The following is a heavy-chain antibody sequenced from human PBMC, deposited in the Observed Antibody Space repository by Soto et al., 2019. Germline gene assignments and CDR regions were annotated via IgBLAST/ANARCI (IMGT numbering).Heavy chain of an antibody. CDR1: GFTFSTYA. CDR3: AKPEMERRYAMDV. D-gene: IGHD1-1*01. CDR2: ITGTGGNT. Sequence: EVHLLQSGGGLVQPGGSLRLSCAASGFTFSTYAMNWVRQSPGKGLEWVSAITGTGGNTFYGDSVKGRFTISRDNSENTLYVQMNNLRADDTAVYYCAKPEMERRYAMDVWGQGTTVTVSS. J-gene: IGHJ6*02. V-gene: IGHV3-23*01.